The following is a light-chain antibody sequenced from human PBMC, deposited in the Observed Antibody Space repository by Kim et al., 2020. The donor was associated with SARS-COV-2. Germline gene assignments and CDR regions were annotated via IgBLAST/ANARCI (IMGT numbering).Light chain of an antibody. V-gene: IGKV1-16*01. CDR2: AAS. Sequence: GDRVTSHCRASQGIAKYLAWFQQKPGKAPKSLIHAASTLQRGVPSRFGGSGSRTDFTLTINSLQPEDVGTYYCQKNNTYPWTFGQGTKGDIK. J-gene: IGKJ1*01. CDR3: QKNNTYPWT. CDR1: QGIAKY.